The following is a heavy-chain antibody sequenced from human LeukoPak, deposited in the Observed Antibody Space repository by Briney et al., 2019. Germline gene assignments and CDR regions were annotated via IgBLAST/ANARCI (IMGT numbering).Heavy chain of an antibody. CDR2: IYDSGST. V-gene: IGHV4-59*01. J-gene: IGHJ6*02. CDR1: GGSISGYY. CDR3: ASRPDYYYYGMDV. Sequence: PSETLSLTCTVSGGSISGYYWSWIRQPPGKGLEWIGYIYDSGSTNYNPSLKSRVTISVDTFKNQFSLKLSSVTAADTAVYYCASRPDYYYYGMDVWGQGTTVTVSS.